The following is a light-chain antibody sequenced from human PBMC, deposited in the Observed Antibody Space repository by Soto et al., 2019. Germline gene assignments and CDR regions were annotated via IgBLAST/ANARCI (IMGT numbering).Light chain of an antibody. CDR1: QSRGSNF. V-gene: IGKV3-20*01. J-gene: IGKJ5*01. CDR2: ASS. CDR3: QLYGISPH. Sequence: EIVLTQSPGTLSLSPVERATLSCRTSQSRGSNFLAWYQHKPGQAPRLLIYASSNRATGIPDRFSGSASGTAFTLTIHRLEPEDFAVYYCQLYGISPHFGQGTRLEIK.